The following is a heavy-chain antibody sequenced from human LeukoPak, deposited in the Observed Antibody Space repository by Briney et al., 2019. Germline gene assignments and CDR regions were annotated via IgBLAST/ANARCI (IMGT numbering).Heavy chain of an antibody. J-gene: IGHJ4*02. V-gene: IGHV3-21*01. CDR2: ISSSSSYI. CDR1: GFIFSKCW. D-gene: IGHD3-10*01. CDR3: ARVPRGFKNYFDY. Sequence: GGSLRLSCAASGFIFSKCWMSWVRQAPGKGLEWVSSISSSSSYIYYADSVKGRFTISRDNAKNSLYLQMNSLRAEDTAVYYCARVPRGFKNYFDYWGQGTLVTVSS.